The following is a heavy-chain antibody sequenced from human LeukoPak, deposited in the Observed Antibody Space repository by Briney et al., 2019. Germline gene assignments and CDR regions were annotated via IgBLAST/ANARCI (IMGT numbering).Heavy chain of an antibody. CDR1: GFTFSSYG. CDR3: AKDRVGCSSTSCYRPLVY. D-gene: IGHD2-2*01. V-gene: IGHV3-30*18. J-gene: IGHJ4*02. CDR2: ISYDGSNK. Sequence: GRSLRLSCAASGFTFSSYGMHWVRQAPGKGLEWVAVISYDGSNKYSADSVKGRFTISRDNSKNTLYLQMNSLRAEDTAVYYCAKDRVGCSSTSCYRPLVYWGQGTLVTVSS.